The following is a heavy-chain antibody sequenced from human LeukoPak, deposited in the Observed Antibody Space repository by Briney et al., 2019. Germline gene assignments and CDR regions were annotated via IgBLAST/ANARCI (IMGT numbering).Heavy chain of an antibody. CDR1: GYTLTELS. CDR3: ATDRRGYSYGYYYYGMDV. CDR2: FDPEDGET. J-gene: IGHJ6*02. V-gene: IGHV1-24*01. D-gene: IGHD5-18*01. Sequence: GASVKVSCKVSGYTLTELSMHWVRQAPGKGLEWMGGFDPEDGETIYAQKFQGRVTMTEDTSTDTAYMELSSLRSEDTAVYYCATDRRGYSYGYYYYGMDVWGQGTTVTVFS.